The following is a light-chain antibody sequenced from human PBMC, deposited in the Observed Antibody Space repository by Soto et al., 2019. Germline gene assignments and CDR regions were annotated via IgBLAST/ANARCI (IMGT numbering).Light chain of an antibody. V-gene: IGLV2-14*03. Sequence: QSALTQPASVSGSPGQTVTISCTGTSSDVGGSKYVSWYQQHPDKAPKLMIYDVSSRPSEVSNRFSGSKSGNTASLTISGLQAEDEADYYCSSYTSISTRYVFGSGTKLTVL. CDR2: DVS. CDR1: SSDVGGSKY. J-gene: IGLJ1*01. CDR3: SSYTSISTRYV.